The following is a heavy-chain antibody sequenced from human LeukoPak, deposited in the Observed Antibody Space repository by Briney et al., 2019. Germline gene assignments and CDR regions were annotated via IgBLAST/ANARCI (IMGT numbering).Heavy chain of an antibody. CDR2: ISGSGGST. D-gene: IGHD3-3*01. Sequence: GGSLRLSCAASGFTFSSYAMSWVRQAPGKGLEWVSAISGSGGSTYYADSVKGRFTISRDNSKNTLYLQMNSLRAEDTAVYYRAKCAYNDFWSGYYAFDYWGQGTLVTVSS. CDR3: AKCAYNDFWSGYYAFDY. V-gene: IGHV3-23*01. CDR1: GFTFSSYA. J-gene: IGHJ4*02.